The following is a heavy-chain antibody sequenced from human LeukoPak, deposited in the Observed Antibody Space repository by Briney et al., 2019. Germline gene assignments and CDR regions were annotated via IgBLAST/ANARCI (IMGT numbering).Heavy chain of an antibody. Sequence: SETLSLTCAVYGGSLSGYYWSWIRQPPGKGLEWIGEINHSGSTNYNPSLKSRVTISVDTSKNQFSLKLSSVTAADTAVYYCASYYSSSSPFDYWGQGTLVTVSS. V-gene: IGHV4-34*01. J-gene: IGHJ4*02. CDR3: ASYYSSSSPFDY. D-gene: IGHD6-6*01. CDR1: GGSLSGYY. CDR2: INHSGST.